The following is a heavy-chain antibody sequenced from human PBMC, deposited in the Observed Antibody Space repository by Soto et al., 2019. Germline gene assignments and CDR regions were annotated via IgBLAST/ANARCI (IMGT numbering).Heavy chain of an antibody. CDR2: IYYSGST. J-gene: IGHJ5*02. CDR3: ARFDGVPWALEQLVRSWFDP. Sequence: SETLSLTCTVSGGSISSGGYYWSWIRQHPGKGLEWIGYIYYSGSTNYNPSLKSRVTISVDTSKNQFSLKLSSVTAADTAVYYCARFDGVPWALEQLVRSWFDPWGQGTLVTVSS. V-gene: IGHV4-61*08. CDR1: GGSISSGGYY. D-gene: IGHD6-6*01.